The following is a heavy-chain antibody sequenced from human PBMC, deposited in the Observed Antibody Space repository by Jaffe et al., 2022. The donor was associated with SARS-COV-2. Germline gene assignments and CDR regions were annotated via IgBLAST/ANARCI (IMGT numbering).Heavy chain of an antibody. CDR3: ARGFTISGVVIHGYYGMDV. CDR2: INTNTGNP. D-gene: IGHD3-3*01. Sequence: QVQLVQSGSELKKPGASVKVSCKASGYTFTSYAMNWVRQAPGQGLEWMGWINTNTGNPTYAQGFTGRFVFSLDTSFSTAYLQISSLKAEDSAVYYCARGFTISGVVIHGYYGMDVWGQGTTVTVSS. V-gene: IGHV7-4-1*02. CDR1: GYTFTSYA. J-gene: IGHJ6*02.